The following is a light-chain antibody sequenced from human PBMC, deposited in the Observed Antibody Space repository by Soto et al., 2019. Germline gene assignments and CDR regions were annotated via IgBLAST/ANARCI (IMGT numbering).Light chain of an antibody. CDR1: QSISNR. J-gene: IGKJ1*01. Sequence: DIQMTQSPSTLSASVGDRFTITCRASQSISNRLAWYQQKPGKAPKVLIYDASSLESGVPSRFSGSGSATEFILTISSLQPDDFATYYCQQYNSYPSTFGQGTTGDIK. V-gene: IGKV1-5*01. CDR2: DAS. CDR3: QQYNSYPST.